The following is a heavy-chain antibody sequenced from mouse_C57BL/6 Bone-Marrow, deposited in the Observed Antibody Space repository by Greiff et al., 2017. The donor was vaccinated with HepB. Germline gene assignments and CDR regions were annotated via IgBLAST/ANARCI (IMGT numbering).Heavy chain of an antibody. J-gene: IGHJ2*01. CDR2: ISNGGGST. V-gene: IGHV5-12*01. Sequence: DVQLQESGGGLVQPGGSLKLSCAASGFTFSDYYMYWVRQTPEKRLEWVAYISNGGGSTYYPDTVKGRFTISRDNAKNTLYLQMSRLKSEDTAMYYCARHGKTGNFDYWGQGTTLTVSS. CDR1: GFTFSDYY. D-gene: IGHD1-3*01. CDR3: ARHGKTGNFDY.